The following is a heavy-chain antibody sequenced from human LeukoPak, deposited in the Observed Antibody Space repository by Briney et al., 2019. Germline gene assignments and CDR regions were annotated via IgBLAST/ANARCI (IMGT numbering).Heavy chain of an antibody. CDR2: INHSGST. CDR3: ARGDPYYHGSGSYSPYYFDY. V-gene: IGHV4-34*01. D-gene: IGHD3-10*01. Sequence: SETLSLTCAVYGVSFSGYYWSLIRQPPGKGLEWIGEINHSGSTNYNPSLKSRGTISIDTSKNQFSLKLSSVTAAGTAVYYCARGDPYYHGSGSYSPYYFDYWGQGTLVTVSS. CDR1: GVSFSGYY. J-gene: IGHJ4*02.